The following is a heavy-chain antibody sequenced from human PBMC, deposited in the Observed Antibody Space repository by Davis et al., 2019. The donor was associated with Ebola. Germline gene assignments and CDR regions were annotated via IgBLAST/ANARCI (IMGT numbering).Heavy chain of an antibody. J-gene: IGHJ5*02. CDR3: ARYTWNNRVFDP. CDR1: GDSVSSGG. D-gene: IGHD1/OR15-1a*01. V-gene: IGHV6-1*01. Sequence: PSETLSLTCDISGDSVSSGGWNWIRQSPSRGLEWLGRTYYNSKWYNDYAASVKSRITINPDTSKNQFSLQLNSVTPEDTAVYYCARYTWNNRVFDPWGQGTLVTVSS. CDR2: TYYNSKWYN.